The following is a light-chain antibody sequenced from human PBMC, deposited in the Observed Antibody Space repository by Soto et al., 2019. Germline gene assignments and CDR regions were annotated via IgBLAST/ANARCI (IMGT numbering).Light chain of an antibody. CDR1: SSDVGGYNY. J-gene: IGLJ1*01. CDR2: EVR. CDR3: SSYTSSSPYV. V-gene: IGLV2-14*01. Sequence: QSVLTQPASVSGSPGQSITISCTGTSSDVGGYNYVYWYQQHQGKAPKLMIYEVRHRPSGVSNRFSGYKSVKTASLTISGLQAEDEADYYCSSYTSSSPYVFGTGTKLTV.